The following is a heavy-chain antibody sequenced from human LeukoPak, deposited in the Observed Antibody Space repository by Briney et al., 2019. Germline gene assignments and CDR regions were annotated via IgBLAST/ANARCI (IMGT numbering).Heavy chain of an antibody. Sequence: SETLSLTCTVSGGSISSSSYYWGWIRQPPGKGLEWIGSIYYSGSTYYNPSLKSRVTISVDTSKNQFSLKLSSVTAADTAVYYCARRDNWNYGSWFDPWSQGTLVTVSS. D-gene: IGHD1-7*01. CDR2: IYYSGST. V-gene: IGHV4-39*01. J-gene: IGHJ5*02. CDR1: GGSISSSSYY. CDR3: ARRDNWNYGSWFDP.